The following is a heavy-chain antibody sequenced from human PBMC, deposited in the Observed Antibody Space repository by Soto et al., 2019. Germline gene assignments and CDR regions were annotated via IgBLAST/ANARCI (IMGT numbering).Heavy chain of an antibody. D-gene: IGHD4-17*01. V-gene: IGHV1-18*01. J-gene: IGHJ4*02. CDR1: GYTFTSYG. CDR2: ISAYNGNT. CDR3: ARIGDYALSNYFDS. Sequence: ASVKVSSKTSGYTFTSYGISGVRQAPGQGLEWMGWISAYNGNTNYAQKLQGRVTMTTDTSTSTAYMELRSLRSDDTAVYYCARIGDYALSNYFDSWGQGTLVTVSS.